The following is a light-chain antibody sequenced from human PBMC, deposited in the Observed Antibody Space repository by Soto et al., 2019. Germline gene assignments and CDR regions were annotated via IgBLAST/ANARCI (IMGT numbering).Light chain of an antibody. J-gene: IGLJ1*01. Sequence: QSVLTQPASVSGSPGQSIAISCTGTSSDVGGYNCVSWYQQHPGKAPKLMIYDVSNRPSGVSNRFSGSKSGNTASLTISGLQAEDEADYYCCSYTTSSTYVFGTGTKLTVL. V-gene: IGLV2-14*03. CDR2: DVS. CDR1: SSDVGGYNC. CDR3: CSYTTSSTYV.